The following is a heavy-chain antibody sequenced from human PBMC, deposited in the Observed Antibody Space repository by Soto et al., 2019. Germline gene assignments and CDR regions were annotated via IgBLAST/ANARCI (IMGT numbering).Heavy chain of an antibody. CDR3: ATSEDGRYFDL. CDR1: GFTFSSYS. Sequence: PSCSLTLSFAASGFTFSSYSMNWVRQAPGKGLEWLSHFSRSNNYTYYADSVKGRFTISRDNAKNTLYLQMNSLRDEDTAMYYCATSEDGRYFDLWGQGTLVTVSS. J-gene: IGHJ4*02. V-gene: IGHV3-21*05. CDR2: FSRSNNYT.